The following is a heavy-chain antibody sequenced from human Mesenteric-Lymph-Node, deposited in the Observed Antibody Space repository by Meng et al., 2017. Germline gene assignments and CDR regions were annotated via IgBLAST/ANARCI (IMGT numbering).Heavy chain of an antibody. J-gene: IGHJ6*02. CDR2: IRPGGIGT. CDR3: ARDRITMVRGVISHYGMDV. D-gene: IGHD3-10*01. Sequence: ASVKVSCKASGYSFTNYYINWVRQAPGQGLEWMGIIRPGGIGTAYAQKFQGRVTMTKDTSTSTVYMELSSLRSEDTAVYYCARDRITMVRGVISHYGMDVWGQGTTVTVSS. CDR1: GYSFTNYY. V-gene: IGHV1-46*01.